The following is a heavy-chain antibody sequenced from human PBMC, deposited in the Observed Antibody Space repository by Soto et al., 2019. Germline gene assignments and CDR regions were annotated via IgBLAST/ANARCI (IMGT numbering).Heavy chain of an antibody. CDR2: ISATGGST. CDR1: GFSFSDYA. J-gene: IGHJ4*02. D-gene: IGHD6-19*01. Sequence: EVQLLDSWGGLVQPGGSLRLSCAASGFSFSDYAMNWVRQAPGKGLEWVSEISATGGSTFYADFVKGRFTISRDNSKNTLYLHLTSLRDEDTARYYCAKASSAWYDSKSYYFDDWGPGTLVNVSS. V-gene: IGHV3-23*01. CDR3: AKASSAWYDSKSYYFDD.